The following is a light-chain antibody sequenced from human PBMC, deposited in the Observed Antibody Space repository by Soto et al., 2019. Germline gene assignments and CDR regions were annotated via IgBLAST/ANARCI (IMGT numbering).Light chain of an antibody. Sequence: QSVLTQPPSASGSPGQSVTISCTGTGSDVGAYNYVPWYRQYTGKAPKLVIFEVNKRPSGVPDRISGSKSGITASLTVSGLQAEDEADYYCCSYAGNNNYVFGTGTKVTVL. CDR3: CSYAGNNNYV. J-gene: IGLJ1*01. CDR2: EVN. CDR1: GSDVGAYNY. V-gene: IGLV2-8*01.